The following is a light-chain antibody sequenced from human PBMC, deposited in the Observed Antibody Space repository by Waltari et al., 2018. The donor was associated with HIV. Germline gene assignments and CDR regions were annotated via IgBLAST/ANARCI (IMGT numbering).Light chain of an antibody. CDR2: GAS. Sequence: DTVLTQSPGTLSLSPGERATLYCRASQNVYANYLAWYQQKPGQAPRLLISGASDRAADIPERFSGSGSGTDFALTISKLEPEDFSVYYCQQYGDSPAFGQGTKVEIK. V-gene: IGKV3-20*01. CDR1: QNVYANY. CDR3: QQYGDSPA. J-gene: IGKJ1*01.